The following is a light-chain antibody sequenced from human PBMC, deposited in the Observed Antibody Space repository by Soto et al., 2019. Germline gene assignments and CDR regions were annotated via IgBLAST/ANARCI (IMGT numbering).Light chain of an antibody. Sequence: SALTQPPSVSGAPGQRVTISCTGSSSNIGAGYVVHWYQQLPGTAPKLLIYANTNRPSGVPDRFSGSKSGTSASLAITGLQAEDEADYYCQSYDSSLSGYVFGPGTKVTVL. J-gene: IGLJ1*01. CDR3: QSYDSSLSGYV. CDR1: SSNIGAGYV. V-gene: IGLV1-40*01. CDR2: ANT.